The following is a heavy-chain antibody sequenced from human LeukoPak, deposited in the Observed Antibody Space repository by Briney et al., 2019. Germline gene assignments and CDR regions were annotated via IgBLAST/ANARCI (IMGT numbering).Heavy chain of an antibody. J-gene: IGHJ4*02. Sequence: SETLSLTCTVSGGSISSSSYYWGWIRQPPGTGLEWIGSIYYSGSTYYNPSLKSRVTISVDTSKNQFSLKLSSVTAADTAVYYCARLARWFGEFESDYWGQGTLVTVSS. V-gene: IGHV4-39*01. CDR1: GGSISSSSYY. D-gene: IGHD3-10*01. CDR2: IYYSGST. CDR3: ARLARWFGEFESDY.